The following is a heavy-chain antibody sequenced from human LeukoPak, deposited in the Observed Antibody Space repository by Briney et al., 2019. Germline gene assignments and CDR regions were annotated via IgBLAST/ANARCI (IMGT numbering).Heavy chain of an antibody. V-gene: IGHV4-4*07. CDR1: GDSISNYY. CDR2: IYTSGST. J-gene: IGHJ5*02. Sequence: SETPSLTCSVSGDSISNYYWNWIRQPAGKGLEWIGRIYTSGSTNYNPSLKSRLTMSVDTSENQFSLKLRSVTAADTAMYYCARGSQHNWFDPWGQGILVTVSS. CDR3: ARGSQHNWFDP.